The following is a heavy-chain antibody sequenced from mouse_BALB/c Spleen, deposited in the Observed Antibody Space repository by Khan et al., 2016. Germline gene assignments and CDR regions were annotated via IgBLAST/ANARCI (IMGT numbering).Heavy chain of an antibody. D-gene: IGHD4-1*01. CDR3: AGLTGTREAMDY. Sequence: QVQLKQSGAELVRPGSSVKISCKASGYAFSSYWMNWVKQRPGQGLEWIGQIYPGDGDTNYNGKFKGKATLTADKSSSTAYMQLSRLTSEDSAVYFCAGLTGTREAMDYWGQGTSVTVSA. J-gene: IGHJ4*01. CDR1: GYAFSSYW. V-gene: IGHV1-80*01. CDR2: IYPGDGDT.